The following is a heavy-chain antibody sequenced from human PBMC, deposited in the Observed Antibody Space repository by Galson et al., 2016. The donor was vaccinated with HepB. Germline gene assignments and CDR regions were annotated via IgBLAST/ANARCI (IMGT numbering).Heavy chain of an antibody. V-gene: IGHV3-15*07. J-gene: IGHJ6*02. CDR1: GFTFTNTW. CDR2: IRSRADGGTT. Sequence: GSLRLSCAASGFTFTNTWMNWVRQAPGKGLEWVGRIRSRADGGTTDYAAPVQGRFTVSRDDSKKTLYLQLNSLTTDDTAVYFCTTAHGGDYYYAMDVWGQGTTVTVSS. D-gene: IGHD3-16*01. CDR3: TTAHGGDYYYAMDV.